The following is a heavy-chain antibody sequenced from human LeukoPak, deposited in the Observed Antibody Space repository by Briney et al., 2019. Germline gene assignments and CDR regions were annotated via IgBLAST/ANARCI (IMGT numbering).Heavy chain of an antibody. CDR2: VNNSGTT. Sequence: SETLSLNCAVYGGSFSGYYWSWIRQPPGKGLEWIGEVNNSGTTNYNPSLKSRVTMSVDTSKNQFSLKLSSVTAADTAVYYCARGEAAAGPMDYMDVWDTGATVTVSS. CDR3: ARGEAAAGPMDYMDV. J-gene: IGHJ6*03. CDR1: GGSFSGYY. V-gene: IGHV4-34*01. D-gene: IGHD6-13*01.